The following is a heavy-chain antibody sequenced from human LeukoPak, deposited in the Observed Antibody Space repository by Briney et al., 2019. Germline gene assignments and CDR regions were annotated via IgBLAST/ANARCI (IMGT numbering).Heavy chain of an antibody. CDR1: GFTFDDYA. D-gene: IGHD2-21*01. V-gene: IGHV3-9*01. Sequence: GGSLRLSCAASGFTFDDYAMHWVRQAPGKSLEWVSGISWNSGSIGYADSVKGRFTISRDNAKNSLYLQMNSLRAEDTALYYCAILSGGYCGLFDYWGQGTLVTVSS. CDR3: AILSGGYCGLFDY. CDR2: ISWNSGSI. J-gene: IGHJ4*02.